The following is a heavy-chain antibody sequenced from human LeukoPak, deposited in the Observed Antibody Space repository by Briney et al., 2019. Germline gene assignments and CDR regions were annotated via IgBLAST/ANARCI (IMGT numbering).Heavy chain of an antibody. D-gene: IGHD3-10*01. CDR2: INHSGST. CDR3: ARQTMVRGVMLPPFDY. Sequence: SETLSLTCAVYGGSFSGYYWSWIRQPPGKGLEWIGEINHSGSTNYNPSLKSRVTISVDTSKNQFSLKLSSVTAADTAVYYCARQTMVRGVMLPPFDYWGQGTLVTVSS. CDR1: GGSFSGYY. V-gene: IGHV4-34*01. J-gene: IGHJ4*02.